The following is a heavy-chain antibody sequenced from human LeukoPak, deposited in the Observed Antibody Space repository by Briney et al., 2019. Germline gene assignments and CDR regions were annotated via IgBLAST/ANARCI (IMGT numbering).Heavy chain of an antibody. V-gene: IGHV3-66*01. J-gene: IGHJ6*02. CDR2: TYSGGST. D-gene: IGHD2-2*01. CDR3: ARDRYCSSTSCPYYYYGMDV. CDR1: GFTVSSNY. Sequence: QPGGPLRLSCAASGFTVSSNYMSWVRQGPGKGLEWVSVTYSGGSTYYADSVKGRFTISRDNSKNTLDLQMKSLRAEDTAVYYCARDRYCSSTSCPYYYYGMDVWGQGTAVTVSS.